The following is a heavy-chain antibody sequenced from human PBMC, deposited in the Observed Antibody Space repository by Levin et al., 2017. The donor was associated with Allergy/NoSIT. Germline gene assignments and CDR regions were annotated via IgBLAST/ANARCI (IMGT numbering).Heavy chain of an antibody. CDR2: ISYDGSRK. Sequence: AGGSLRLSCAASGFTFSSYAMHWVRQAPGKGLEWVAVISYDGSRKYYGDFVKGRFTVSRDNFMNTLYLQLNSLRPEDTAVYYCARISGDCSSTSCYDYLDHWGQGTLVTVSS. D-gene: IGHD2-2*01. CDR3: ARISGDCSSTSCYDYLDH. J-gene: IGHJ4*02. CDR1: GFTFSSYA. V-gene: IGHV3-30-3*01.